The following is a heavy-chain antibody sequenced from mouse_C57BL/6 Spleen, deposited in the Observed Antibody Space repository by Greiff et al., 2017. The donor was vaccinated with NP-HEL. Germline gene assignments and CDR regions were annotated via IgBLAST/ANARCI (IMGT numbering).Heavy chain of an antibody. V-gene: IGHV1-64*01. CDR3: ARDYGSSYSSFDV. CDR2: IHPNSGST. Sequence: QVQLQQPGAELVKPGASVKLSCKASGYTFTSYWMHWVKQRPGQGLEWIGMIHPNSGSTNYNEKFKRKATLTVDKSSSTAYMQLSSLTSEDSAVDYCARDYGSSYSSFDVWGTGTTVTVSS. D-gene: IGHD1-1*01. J-gene: IGHJ1*03. CDR1: GYTFTSYW.